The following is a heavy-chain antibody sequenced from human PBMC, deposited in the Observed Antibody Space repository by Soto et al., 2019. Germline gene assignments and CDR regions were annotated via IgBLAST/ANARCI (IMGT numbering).Heavy chain of an antibody. CDR2: VSHSGNT. CDR3: ARAKFESTGWHQFDI. Sequence: SETLSLTCTVSGGSFTGHFWSWVRQPPGKGLEWIGEVSHSGNTKYYPSLRSRVTLSVDSSMNQISLALTSVTAADTAVYYCARAKFESTGWHQFDIWGQGTLVTVS. J-gene: IGHJ4*02. V-gene: IGHV4-34*01. D-gene: IGHD7-27*01. CDR1: GGSFTGHF.